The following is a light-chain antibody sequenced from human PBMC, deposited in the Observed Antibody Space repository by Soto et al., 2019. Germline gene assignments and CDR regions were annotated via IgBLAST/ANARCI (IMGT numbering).Light chain of an antibody. CDR2: VKSDGSH. CDR1: SGHSSYA. J-gene: IGLJ7*01. V-gene: IGLV4-69*01. Sequence: QLVLTQSPSASASLGASVKLTCTLSSGHSSYAIAWYQQQPEKGPRFLMKVKSDGSHNKGDGIPDRFSGSSSGAERHLTISSLQSEDEGDYYCQAWGTSAVFRGGTQLTVL. CDR3: QAWGTSAV.